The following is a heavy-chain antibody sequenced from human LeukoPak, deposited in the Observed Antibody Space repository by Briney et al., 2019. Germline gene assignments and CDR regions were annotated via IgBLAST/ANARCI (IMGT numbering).Heavy chain of an antibody. J-gene: IGHJ5*02. CDR2: IIPIFGTA. V-gene: IGHV1-69*06. CDR3: ARKVPNDSSGYYYRGQFDP. CDR1: GYTFTGYY. Sequence: SVKVSCKASGYTFTGYYMHWVRQAPGQGLEWMGGIIPIFGTANYAQKFQGRVTITADKSTSTAYMELSSLRSEDTAVYYCARKVPNDSSGYYYRGQFDPWGQGTLVTVSS. D-gene: IGHD3-22*01.